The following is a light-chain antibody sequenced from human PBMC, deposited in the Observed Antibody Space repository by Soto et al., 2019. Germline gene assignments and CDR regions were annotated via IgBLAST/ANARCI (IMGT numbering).Light chain of an antibody. CDR1: QNIGRN. CDR3: QQSHSSPLS. Sequence: QMTQSPSSLSASVGDRVTITCRASQNIGRNLNWYQQKPGEAPELLIYTASNLQSGVPSRFSGSGSGTDFALTISSLQPEDSAVYYCQQSHSSPLSFGGGTKVEFK. CDR2: TAS. J-gene: IGKJ4*01. V-gene: IGKV1-39*01.